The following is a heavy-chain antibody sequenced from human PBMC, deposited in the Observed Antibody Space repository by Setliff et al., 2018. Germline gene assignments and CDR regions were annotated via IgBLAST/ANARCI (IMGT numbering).Heavy chain of an antibody. J-gene: IGHJ4*02. V-gene: IGHV1-18*01. CDR1: GYTFSRYG. CDR3: VRDRPLVVVTATQASFDY. Sequence: GASVKVSCKASGYTFSRYGFSWVRQAPGQGLEWMGWIGIYNGDTNYAQKLQGRVTMTADTSTSTAYMELRSLRPDDTAVYYCVRDRPLVVVTATQASFDYWGQGTLVTVSS. D-gene: IGHD2-21*02. CDR2: IGIYNGDT.